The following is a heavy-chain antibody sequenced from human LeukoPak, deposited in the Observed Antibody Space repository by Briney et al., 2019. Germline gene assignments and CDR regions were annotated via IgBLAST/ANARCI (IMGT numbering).Heavy chain of an antibody. J-gene: IGHJ4*02. V-gene: IGHV3-53*01. Sequence: GGSLRLSCAASGFTVSSNYMSWVRQAPGKGLEWVSVIYSGGSTYYADSVKGRFTISRDNSKNTLYLQMNSLRAEDTAVYYCARVPRRVYGDYGNDYWGQGTLVTASS. CDR1: GFTVSSNY. CDR2: IYSGGST. D-gene: IGHD4-17*01. CDR3: ARVPRRVYGDYGNDY.